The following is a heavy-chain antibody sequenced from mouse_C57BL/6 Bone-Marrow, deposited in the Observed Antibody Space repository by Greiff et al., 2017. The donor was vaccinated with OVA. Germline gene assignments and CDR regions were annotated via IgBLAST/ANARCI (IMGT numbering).Heavy chain of an antibody. D-gene: IGHD2-5*01. CDR3: ASSYSNFSWFAY. CDR1: GYSITSGYD. CDR2: ISYSGST. Sequence: EVKLQESGPGMVKPSQSLSLTCTVTGYSITSGYDWHWIRHFPGNKLEWMGYISYSGSTNYNPSLKSRISITHDTSKNHFFLKLNSVTTEDTATYYCASSYSNFSWFAYRGQGTLVTVSA. J-gene: IGHJ3*01. V-gene: IGHV3-1*01.